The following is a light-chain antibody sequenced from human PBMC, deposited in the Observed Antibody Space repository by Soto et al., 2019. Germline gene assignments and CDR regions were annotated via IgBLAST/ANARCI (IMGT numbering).Light chain of an antibody. Sequence: DIQMTQSPSSLSPSVGDRVTITCRASQGIRNDLAWYQQIPGKAPKRLIYAASSLQSGVPSRFSGTGSGTEFTLTINSLQPEDFATYYCLHHYIYPITFGQGTRLEIK. CDR1: QGIRND. CDR3: LHHYIYPIT. J-gene: IGKJ5*01. CDR2: AAS. V-gene: IGKV1-17*01.